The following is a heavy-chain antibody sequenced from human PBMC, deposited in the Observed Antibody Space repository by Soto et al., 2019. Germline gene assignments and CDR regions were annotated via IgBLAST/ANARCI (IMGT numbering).Heavy chain of an antibody. J-gene: IGHJ5*02. CDR1: GGSISSGGYY. Sequence: QVQLQESGPGLVKPSQTLSLTCTVSGGSISSGGYYWSWIRQHPGKGLEWIGYIYYSGNSYYNPSLKSRVTISVDTSKNHSSLKLSSVTAADTAVYYCARVGGFGELYGWFAPWGQGTLVTVSS. D-gene: IGHD3-10*01. CDR2: IYYSGNS. CDR3: ARVGGFGELYGWFAP. V-gene: IGHV4-31*03.